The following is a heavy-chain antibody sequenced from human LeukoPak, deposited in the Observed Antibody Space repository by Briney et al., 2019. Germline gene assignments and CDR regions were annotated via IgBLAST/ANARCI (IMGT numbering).Heavy chain of an antibody. V-gene: IGHV4-30-4*08. CDR3: ARSPIVVLPAAGFDP. CDR2: IYYSGTT. J-gene: IGHJ5*02. D-gene: IGHD2-2*01. Sequence: SQTLSLTCTVSGGSINSGDYYWSWIRQPPGKGLEWLGYIYYSGTTYYNPSLKSRVTISVDTSKNQFSLKLTSVTAADTAVYYCARSPIVVLPAAGFDPWGQGTLVTVSS. CDR1: GGSINSGDYY.